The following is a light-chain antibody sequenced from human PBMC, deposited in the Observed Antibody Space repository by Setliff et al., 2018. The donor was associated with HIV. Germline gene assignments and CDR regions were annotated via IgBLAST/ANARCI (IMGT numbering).Light chain of an antibody. CDR1: SSDVGGYNY. CDR2: EVT. J-gene: IGLJ1*01. Sequence: QSALTQPASVSGSPGQSITIPCTGTSSDVGGYNYVSWYQQHPGKAPKLLIYEVTNRPSGISNRFSASKSDNTASLTISGLQAEDEADYYCSSFTSSGTYVFGTGTKATVL. CDR3: SSFTSSGTYV. V-gene: IGLV2-14*01.